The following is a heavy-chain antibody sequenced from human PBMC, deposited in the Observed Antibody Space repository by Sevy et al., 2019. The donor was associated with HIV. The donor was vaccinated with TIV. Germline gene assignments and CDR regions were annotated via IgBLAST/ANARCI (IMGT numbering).Heavy chain of an antibody. CDR3: VREGGGGYSYSLDF. J-gene: IGHJ4*02. CDR1: GFSFSIYW. Sequence: GGSLRLSCAASGFSFSIYWMTWVRQAPGKGLEWVATMNQDGNEKYYLDSVKGRFTISRDNAQNSLYLQMNSLRAEDTAVYYCVREGGGGYSYSLDFWGQGTLVTVSS. CDR2: MNQDGNEK. D-gene: IGHD5-18*01. V-gene: IGHV3-7*01.